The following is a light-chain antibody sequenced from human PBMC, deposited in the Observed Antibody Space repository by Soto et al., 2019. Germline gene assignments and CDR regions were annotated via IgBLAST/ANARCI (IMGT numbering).Light chain of an antibody. J-gene: IGKJ1*01. CDR2: GVS. CDR3: QQYMSSVT. CDR1: QSVDTTF. Sequence: EIVLTQSPGSLSLSPGQRATLSCRASQSVDTTFFAWYQKKPGQAPRLLIYGVSKRATGIPDRFSGSGSGTDFTLIISILEPEDFAVYYCQQYMSSVTFGQGTKVEIK. V-gene: IGKV3-20*01.